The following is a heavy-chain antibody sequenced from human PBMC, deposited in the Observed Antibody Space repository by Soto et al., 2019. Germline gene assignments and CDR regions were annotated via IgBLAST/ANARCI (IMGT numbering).Heavy chain of an antibody. J-gene: IGHJ6*02. CDR2: IKSKTDGGTT. V-gene: IGHV3-15*07. CDR1: GFTFSNAW. D-gene: IGHD4-17*01. CDR3: TTDLRDYGDSYYHYYYYYYGMDV. Sequence: GGSLRLSCAASGFTFSNAWMNWVRQAPGKGLEWVGRIKSKTDGGTTDYAAPVKGRFTISRDDSKNTLYLQMNSLKTEDTAVYYCTTDLRDYGDSYYHYYYYYYGMDVWGQGTTVTVSS.